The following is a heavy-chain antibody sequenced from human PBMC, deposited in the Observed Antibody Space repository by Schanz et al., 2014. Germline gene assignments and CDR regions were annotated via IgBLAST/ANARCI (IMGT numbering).Heavy chain of an antibody. CDR1: GDTFSSSSYY. Sequence: QLQLQESGPGLVKPSETLSLTCTVSGDTFSSSSYYCGWIRQPPGKGLEWIGSISYSGSTYDNPPLRIRVTISGDTSKTHFPLNRGSVTAADTAVYYCARNLISGSDTDAFDIWGQGTMVTVSS. D-gene: IGHD1-26*01. J-gene: IGHJ3*02. CDR2: ISYSGST. CDR3: ARNLISGSDTDAFDI. V-gene: IGHV4-39*01.